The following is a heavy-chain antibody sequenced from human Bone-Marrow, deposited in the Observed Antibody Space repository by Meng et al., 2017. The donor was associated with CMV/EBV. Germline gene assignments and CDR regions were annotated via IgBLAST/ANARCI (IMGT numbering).Heavy chain of an antibody. CDR1: GFNFNAYS. J-gene: IGHJ5*02. V-gene: IGHV3-21*01. Sequence: GESLKISCAASGFNFNAYSMNWVRQAPGKGLEWVSSISSSSDYIYNADSVKGRFTISRDNARNSLYLQMNSLRVEDTALYYCVRDRDIVGAPAPYNWFDHWGEATLATFSS. D-gene: IGHD2-2*01. CDR3: VRDRDIVGAPAPYNWFDH. CDR2: ISSSSDYI.